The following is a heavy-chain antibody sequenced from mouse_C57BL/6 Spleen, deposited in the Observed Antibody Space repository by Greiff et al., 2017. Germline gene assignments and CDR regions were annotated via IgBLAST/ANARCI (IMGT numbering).Heavy chain of an antibody. J-gene: IGHJ2*01. V-gene: IGHV5-16*01. Sequence: EVKVVESEGGLVQPGSSMKLSCTASGFTFSDYYMDWVRQVPEKGLEWVANINYDGSSTYYLDSLKSRFIISRDKAKNQLYLQMNNVKTEDTATYYCARAYYLYYLDYWGQGTTLTVSS. D-gene: IGHD1-1*01. CDR2: INYDGSST. CDR1: GFTFSDYY. CDR3: ARAYYLYYLDY.